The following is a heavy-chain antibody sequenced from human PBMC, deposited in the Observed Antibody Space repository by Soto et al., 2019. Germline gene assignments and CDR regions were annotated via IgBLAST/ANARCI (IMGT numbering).Heavy chain of an antibody. D-gene: IGHD5-18*01. CDR3: ARDQPGYSYGYGLGY. Sequence: GGSLRLSCAASGLTVDDYAMHWVRQAPGKGLEWVSGISWNSETIDYADSVKGRFTISRDNAKNSLYLQMNSLRAEDTAVYYCARDQPGYSYGYGLGYWGQGTLVTVSS. J-gene: IGHJ4*02. CDR2: ISWNSETI. CDR1: GLTVDDYA. V-gene: IGHV3-9*01.